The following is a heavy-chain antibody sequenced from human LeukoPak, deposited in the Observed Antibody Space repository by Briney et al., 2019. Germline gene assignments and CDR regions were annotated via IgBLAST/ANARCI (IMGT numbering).Heavy chain of an antibody. D-gene: IGHD3-10*01. Sequence: SETLSLTCAVSGYSISSGYYWGWLRQPPGKGLELIGSSYHSGSTYYNPSLKSRVTLSVDTSKNQFSLKLSPVTAADTAVYYCARAQDTMIRGVILGIDYWGQGTLVTVSS. J-gene: IGHJ4*02. CDR3: ARAQDTMIRGVILGIDY. V-gene: IGHV4-38-2*01. CDR2: SYHSGST. CDR1: GYSISSGYY.